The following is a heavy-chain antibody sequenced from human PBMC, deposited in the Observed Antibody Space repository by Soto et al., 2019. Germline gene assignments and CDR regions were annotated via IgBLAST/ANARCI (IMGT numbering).Heavy chain of an antibody. J-gene: IGHJ5*02. Sequence: SETLSLTCAVYGGSFSGYYWSWIRQPPGKGLEWIGEINHSGSTNYNPSLKSRVTISVDTSKNQFSLKLSSVTAADTAVYYCARAQYYDFWSGYYRLPNWFNPWGQGTLVTV. V-gene: IGHV4-34*01. CDR1: GGSFSGYY. CDR3: ARAQYYDFWSGYYRLPNWFNP. CDR2: INHSGST. D-gene: IGHD3-3*01.